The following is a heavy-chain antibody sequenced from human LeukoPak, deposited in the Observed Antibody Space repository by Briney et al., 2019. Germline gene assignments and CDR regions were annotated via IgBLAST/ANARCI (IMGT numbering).Heavy chain of an antibody. D-gene: IGHD6-19*01. J-gene: IGHJ4*02. V-gene: IGHV4-34*01. Sequence: SETLSLTCAVYGGSFSGYYWSCIRQPPGKGLEWIGEINHSGSTNYNPSLKSRVTISVDTSKNQFSLKLSSVTAADTAVYYCARGRSLNSGCYGYWGQGTLLTVSS. CDR3: ARGRSLNSGCYGY. CDR1: GGSFSGYY. CDR2: INHSGST.